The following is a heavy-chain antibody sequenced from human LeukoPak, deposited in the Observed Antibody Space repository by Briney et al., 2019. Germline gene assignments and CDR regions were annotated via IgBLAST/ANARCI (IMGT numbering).Heavy chain of an antibody. V-gene: IGHV3-21*04. CDR1: GFTFSSYS. CDR2: ISSSSSYI. CDR3: AKGTTMVRGVIRYSWFDP. Sequence: GGSLRLSCAASGFTFSSYSMNWVRQAPGKGLEWVSSISSSSSYIYYADSVKGRFTISRDNAKNSLYLQMNSLRAEDTAVYYCAKGTTMVRGVIRYSWFDPWGQGTLVTVSS. D-gene: IGHD3-10*01. J-gene: IGHJ5*02.